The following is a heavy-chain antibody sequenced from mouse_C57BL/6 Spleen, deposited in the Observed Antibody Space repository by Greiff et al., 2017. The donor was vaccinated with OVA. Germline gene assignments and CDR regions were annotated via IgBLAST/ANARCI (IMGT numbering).Heavy chain of an antibody. D-gene: IGHD2-2*01. Sequence: VQLQQPGAELVKPGASVKMSCKASGYTFTSYWITWVKQRPGQGLEWIGDIYPGSGSTNYNEKFKSKATLTVDTSSSTAYMQLSSLTAEDSAVYYCARDGYDDENYVCYWGQGTTRTVSS. CDR2: IYPGSGST. CDR3: ARDGYDDENYVCY. CDR1: GYTFTSYW. V-gene: IGHV1-55*01. J-gene: IGHJ2*01.